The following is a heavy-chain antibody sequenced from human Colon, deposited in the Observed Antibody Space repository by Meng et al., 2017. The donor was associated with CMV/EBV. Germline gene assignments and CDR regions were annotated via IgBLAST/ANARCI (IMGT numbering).Heavy chain of an antibody. CDR3: ARAPGNYLSPYYFDY. D-gene: IGHD1-14*01. CDR2: ISSRNTYI. V-gene: IGHV3-21*01. CDR1: GFSFRSYS. Sequence: GESLKISCAGSGFSFRSYSMIWVRQAPGKGLECVSSISSRNTYISYADSVKGRFTISRDNAKNSLYLEMDSLRAEDTAVYYCARAPGNYLSPYYFDYWGQGALVTVSS. J-gene: IGHJ4*02.